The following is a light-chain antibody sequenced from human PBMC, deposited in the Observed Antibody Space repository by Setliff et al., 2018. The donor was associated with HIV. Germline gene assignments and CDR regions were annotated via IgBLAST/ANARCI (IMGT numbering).Light chain of an antibody. CDR3: CSYAGSYTSLYV. CDR2: DVS. CDR1: SSVVGASNS. V-gene: IGLV2-11*01. J-gene: IGLJ1*01. Sequence: QSVLTQPRSVSGSPGQSVTISCTGTSSVVGASNSVSWYQHHPGKAPKVIIYDVSDRPSGVPDRFSGSKSGNTASLTISGLQAGDEADYYCCSYAGSYTSLYVFGTGTKVTVL.